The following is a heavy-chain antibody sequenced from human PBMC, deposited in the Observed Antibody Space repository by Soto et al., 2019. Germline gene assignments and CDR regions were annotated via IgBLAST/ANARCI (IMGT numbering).Heavy chain of an antibody. D-gene: IGHD3-3*01. J-gene: IGHJ6*03. CDR3: AKDKAYDFWSGYASHMDV. V-gene: IGHV3-23*01. CDR2: ISGSGGST. Sequence: EVQLLESGGGLVQPGGSLRLSCAASGFTFSSYAMSWVRQAPGKGLEWVSAISGSGGSTYHADSVKGRFTISRDNSKNTLYLQMNSLRAEDTAVYYCAKDKAYDFWSGYASHMDVWGKGTTVTVSS. CDR1: GFTFSSYA.